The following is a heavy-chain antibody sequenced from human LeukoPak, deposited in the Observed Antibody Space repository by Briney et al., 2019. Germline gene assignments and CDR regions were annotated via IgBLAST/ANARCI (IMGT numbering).Heavy chain of an antibody. CDR2: TKPDGSAE. CDR3: ARDGGLHTNFDY. CDR1: GFSFRNYW. J-gene: IGHJ4*02. V-gene: IGHV3-7*01. Sequence: GGSLRLSCAASGFSFRNYWMGWVRQAPGKGLEWVANTKPDGSAEYYADSVRGRFTASRDNANNLLCLQMNRLRAEDTAVYYCARDGGLHTNFDYWGQGTLLTVSS. D-gene: IGHD2-15*01.